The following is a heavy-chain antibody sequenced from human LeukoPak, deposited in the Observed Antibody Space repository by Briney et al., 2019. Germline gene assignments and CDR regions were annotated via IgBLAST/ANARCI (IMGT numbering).Heavy chain of an antibody. Sequence: SETLSLTCAVYGGSFRGYYWSWIRQPPGKGLEWIGEINHSGSTNYNPSLKSRVTISVDTSKNQFSLKLSSVTAADTAVYYCARSDQLLSSYNSFDPWGQGTLVTVSS. J-gene: IGHJ5*02. V-gene: IGHV4-34*01. CDR2: INHSGST. CDR3: ARSDQLLSSYNSFDP. D-gene: IGHD2-2*01. CDR1: GGSFRGYY.